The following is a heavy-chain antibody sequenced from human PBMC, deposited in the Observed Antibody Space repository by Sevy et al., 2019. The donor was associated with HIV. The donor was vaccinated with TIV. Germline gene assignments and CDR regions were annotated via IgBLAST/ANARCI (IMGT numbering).Heavy chain of an antibody. V-gene: IGHV4-39*02. CDR1: GASISNTDYY. CDR2: LRHGGYN. J-gene: IGHJ5*02. Sequence: SETLTLTSTVSGASISNTDYYWGWIRQSPGKGLEWIASLRHGGYNFYNPSLKSRVTISADTSKNQFSLKLSSVSAADTAVDYCARDHVGEWGVVATAYNWFDPWGQGTLVTVSS. CDR3: ARDHVGEWGVVATAYNWFDP. D-gene: IGHD2-15*01.